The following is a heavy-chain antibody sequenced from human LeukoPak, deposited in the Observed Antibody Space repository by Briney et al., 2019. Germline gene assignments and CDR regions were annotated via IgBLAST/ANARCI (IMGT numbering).Heavy chain of an antibody. CDR1: GFTFSSYD. CDR3: ARSPYSSGWPTAFDY. D-gene: IGHD6-19*01. Sequence: GGSLRLSCAASGFTFSSYDMHWVRQATGKGPEWVSAIGTAGDTYYPGSVKGRFTISRENAKNSLYLQMNSLRAGDTAVYYCARSPYSSGWPTAFDYWGQGTLVTVSS. J-gene: IGHJ4*02. V-gene: IGHV3-13*01. CDR2: IGTAGDT.